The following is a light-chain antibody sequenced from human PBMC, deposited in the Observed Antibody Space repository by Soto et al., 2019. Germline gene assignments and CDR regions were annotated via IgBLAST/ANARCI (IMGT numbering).Light chain of an antibody. CDR2: QDN. Sequence: SYELTQPPSVSVSPGQTASITCSGDKLGDKYACWYQQKPGQSPVLVIYQDNKRPSGIPERFSGSNSWNTATLTISGTQAMDEADYYCQAWDSSTVVFGTGTKLTVL. V-gene: IGLV3-1*01. CDR3: QAWDSSTVV. CDR1: KLGDKY. J-gene: IGLJ1*01.